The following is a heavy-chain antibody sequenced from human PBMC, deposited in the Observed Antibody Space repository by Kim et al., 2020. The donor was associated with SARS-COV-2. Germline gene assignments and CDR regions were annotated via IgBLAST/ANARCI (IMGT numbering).Heavy chain of an antibody. V-gene: IGHV4-39*01. CDR3: AVSTGYYQGLDY. CDR2: ISYRGNT. CDR1: GASISTTSDY. J-gene: IGHJ4*02. D-gene: IGHD6-19*01. Sequence: ETLSLTCTVSGASISTTSDYWGWVRQSPGKGLEWVGTISYRGNTYYNPSLKTRLTISVDTSNNQFSLKLNSVTAADTAVYYCAVSTGYYQGLDYWGQGTLVTGSS.